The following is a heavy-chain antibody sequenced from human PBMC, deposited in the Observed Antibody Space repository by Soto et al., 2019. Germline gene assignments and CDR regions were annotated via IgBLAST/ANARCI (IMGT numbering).Heavy chain of an antibody. CDR1: GGSVNSGTYY. Sequence: SETLSLTCTVSGGSVNSGTYYWSWVRQPPGKGLEWIGNIYYSGNTYYNPSLKSRLTISVDTSKNQFSLNLSSVTAADTAVYYCARDRLMATAGTARHYFGLDVWGQGTTVTVSS. D-gene: IGHD5-18*01. CDR3: ARDRLMATAGTARHYFGLDV. V-gene: IGHV4-31*03. J-gene: IGHJ6*02. CDR2: IYYSGNT.